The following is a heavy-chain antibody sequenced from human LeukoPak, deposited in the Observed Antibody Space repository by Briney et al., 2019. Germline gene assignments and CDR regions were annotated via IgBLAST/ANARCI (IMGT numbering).Heavy chain of an antibody. D-gene: IGHD3-22*01. CDR1: GYTFTSYG. J-gene: IGHJ4*02. V-gene: IGHV1-18*01. CDR2: ISAYNGNT. Sequence: ASVKVSCKASGYTFTSYGISWVRQAPGQGLEWMGWISAYNGNTNYAQKLQGRVTMTTDTSTSTAYMELRSLRSDDTAVYYCARGDYYDSSGSVGGSAYWGQGTLVTVSS. CDR3: ARGDYYDSSGSVGGSAY.